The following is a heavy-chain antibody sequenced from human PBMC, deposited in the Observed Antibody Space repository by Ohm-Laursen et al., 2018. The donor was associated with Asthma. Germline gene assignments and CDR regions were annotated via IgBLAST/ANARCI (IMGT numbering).Heavy chain of an antibody. V-gene: IGHV3-72*01. CDR3: AKETLASYGGTDY. CDR2: IRSKAQSYTT. D-gene: IGHD4-23*01. J-gene: IGHJ4*02. Sequence: SLRLSCAASGFTFSAHYMDWVRQAPGKGLEWVGRIRSKAQSYTTEYAASVKGRFTISRDDSKNSLYLQMNSLQTEDTALYYCAKETLASYGGTDYWGQGTLVTVSS. CDR1: GFTFSAHY.